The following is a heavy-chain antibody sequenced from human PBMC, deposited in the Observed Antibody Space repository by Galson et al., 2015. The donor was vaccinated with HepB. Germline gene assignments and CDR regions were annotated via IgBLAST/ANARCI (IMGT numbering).Heavy chain of an antibody. CDR2: TYYRSRCHN. CDR3: ARTRGHFDL. J-gene: IGHJ2*01. V-gene: IGHV6-1*01. CDR1: GDSVSSNSAA. Sequence: CAISGDSVSSNSAAWNWIRQSPSRGLERLGRTYYRSRCHNDYAVSVKSRISITPDTSKNQFSLRLNAVTPEDTAVYYCARTRGHFDLWGRGTLVTVSS.